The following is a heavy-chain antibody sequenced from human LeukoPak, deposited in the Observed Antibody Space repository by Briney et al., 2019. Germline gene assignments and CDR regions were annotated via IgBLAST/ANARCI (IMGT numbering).Heavy chain of an antibody. CDR3: ARGKDLYDFWSGYRSMDV. CDR1: GYTFTSYD. J-gene: IGHJ6*02. CDR2: MNPNSGNT. D-gene: IGHD3-3*01. Sequence: ASVKVTCKASGYTFTSYDINWVRQATGQGLEWMGWMNPNSGNTGYAQKFQGRVTMTWNTSISTAYMELSSLRSEDTAVYYCARGKDLYDFWSGYRSMDVWGQGTTVTVSS. V-gene: IGHV1-8*01.